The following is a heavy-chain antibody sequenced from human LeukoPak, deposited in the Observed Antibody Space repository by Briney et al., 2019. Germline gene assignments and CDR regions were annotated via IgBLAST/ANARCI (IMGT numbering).Heavy chain of an antibody. CDR2: ISSNGGST. CDR3: ARGYCSSTSCRAEYFQH. D-gene: IGHD2-2*01. J-gene: IGHJ1*01. Sequence: GGSLRLSCAASGFTFSSYAMHWVRQAPGKGLEYVSAISSNGGSTYYANSVKGRFTISRDNSKNTPYLQMGSLRAEDMAVYYCARGYCSSTSCRAEYFQHWGQGTLVTVSS. CDR1: GFTFSSYA. V-gene: IGHV3-64*01.